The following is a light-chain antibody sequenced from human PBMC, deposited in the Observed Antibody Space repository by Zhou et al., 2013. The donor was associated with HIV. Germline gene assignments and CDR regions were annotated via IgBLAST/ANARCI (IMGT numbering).Light chain of an antibody. Sequence: DIQMTQSPSYISASVGDRVTITCRASQAISSWLAWYQQKPGKAPMLLLYGASTLQDGVPSRFSGSGSGTDFTLTITSLQPEDFATYYCQEANSFPITFGQGTRLEMK. CDR2: GAS. V-gene: IGKV1-12*01. J-gene: IGKJ5*01. CDR3: QEANSFPIT. CDR1: QAISSW.